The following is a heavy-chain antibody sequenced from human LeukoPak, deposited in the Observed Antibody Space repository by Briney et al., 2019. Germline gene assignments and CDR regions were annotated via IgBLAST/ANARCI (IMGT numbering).Heavy chain of an antibody. D-gene: IGHD6-6*01. Sequence: ASVKVSCKASGHTFTGHYMHWVRQAPGQGLEWMGWINPNSGGTNYAQKFQGRVTMTRDTSISTAYMEVSRLRSDDTAVYYCAKDPPGSIAARKIFEYWGQGTLVTVSS. CDR2: INPNSGGT. CDR1: GHTFTGHY. V-gene: IGHV1-2*02. J-gene: IGHJ4*02. CDR3: AKDPPGSIAARKIFEY.